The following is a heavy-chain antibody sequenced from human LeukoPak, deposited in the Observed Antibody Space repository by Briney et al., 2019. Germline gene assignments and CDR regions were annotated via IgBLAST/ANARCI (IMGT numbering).Heavy chain of an antibody. V-gene: IGHV3-9*01. J-gene: IGHJ3*01. Sequence: GGSLRLSCAASGFTFDVHAMHWVRQAPGKGLEWVSGISWNSGNIGYADSVKGRFTISRDNAKNALYLQMNSLRAEDTALYYCAKNRDIAATRAFDVWGRGTMVTVSS. CDR1: GFTFDVHA. CDR3: AKNRDIAATRAFDV. D-gene: IGHD2-15*01. CDR2: ISWNSGNI.